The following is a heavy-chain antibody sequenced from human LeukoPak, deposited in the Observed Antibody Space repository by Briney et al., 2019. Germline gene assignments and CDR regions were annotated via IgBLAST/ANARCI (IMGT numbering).Heavy chain of an antibody. J-gene: IGHJ4*02. D-gene: IGHD4-17*01. CDR3: AGSTVTVYYFDY. Sequence: PSETLSLTCTVSGYSISSGYYWGWIRQPPGKGLEWIGSIYHSGSTNYNPSLKSRVTISVDTSKNQFSLKLSSVTAADTAVYYCAGSTVTVYYFDYWGQGTLVTVSS. CDR2: IYHSGST. CDR1: GYSISSGYY. V-gene: IGHV4-38-2*02.